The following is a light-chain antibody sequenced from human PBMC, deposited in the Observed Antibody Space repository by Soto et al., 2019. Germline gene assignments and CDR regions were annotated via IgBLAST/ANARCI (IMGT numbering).Light chain of an antibody. CDR2: EVT. Sequence: QSVLTQPASVSGSPGQSITISCTGTTSDVGRYNFVSWYQQHPGKAPKLIIYEVTNRPSGVSTRFSGSKSGNTASLTISGLRAEDEADFYCSSYTTSGTGVFGGGTQLTVL. CDR1: TSDVGRYNF. V-gene: IGLV2-14*01. J-gene: IGLJ3*02. CDR3: SSYTTSGTGV.